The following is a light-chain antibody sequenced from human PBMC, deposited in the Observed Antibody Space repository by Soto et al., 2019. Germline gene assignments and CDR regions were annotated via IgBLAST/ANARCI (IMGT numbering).Light chain of an antibody. Sequence: EIVLTQSPGTLSLSPGESATLSCRASQSVSSIYLAWYQQKPGQAPRLLIYGASSRATGIPDRFSGSGSGTDFTLTISNLQPEDFATYYCQQANSFALTFGGGTKVEIK. V-gene: IGKV3-20*01. CDR3: QQANSFALT. CDR1: QSVSSIY. CDR2: GAS. J-gene: IGKJ4*01.